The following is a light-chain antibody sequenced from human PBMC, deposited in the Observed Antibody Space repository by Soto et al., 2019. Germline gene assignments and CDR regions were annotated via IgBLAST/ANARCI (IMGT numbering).Light chain of an antibody. CDR1: QTIEGY. V-gene: IGKV1-39*01. CDR3: QQTSGTPRT. Sequence: DIQMTQSPSSLSAAVGDRVTITCRASQTIEGYLNWYQQRPGKPPTLLIFAASNLEDGVPQRFTASGSGTDFTLTISGLQPEDFATYYCQQTSGTPRTFGQGTKVEVK. J-gene: IGKJ1*01. CDR2: AAS.